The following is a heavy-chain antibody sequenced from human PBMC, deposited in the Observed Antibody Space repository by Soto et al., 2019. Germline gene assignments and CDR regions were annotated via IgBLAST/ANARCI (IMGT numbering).Heavy chain of an antibody. V-gene: IGHV4-4*07. D-gene: IGHD1-26*01. J-gene: IGHJ6*02. CDR2: IYTSGTT. CDR3: AREGASGLGMDV. Sequence: PXETLSRPWNVACGSIRSNDWSWIRQPAGKALEWIGRIYTSGTTNYKPSLKSRATMLIDTSKNQFSLILSLVTAADTGVYYCAREGASGLGMDVWGQGTTVTVSS. CDR1: CGSIRSND.